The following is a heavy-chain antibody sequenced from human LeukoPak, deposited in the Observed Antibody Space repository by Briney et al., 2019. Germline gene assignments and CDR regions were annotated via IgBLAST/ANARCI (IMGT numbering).Heavy chain of an antibody. D-gene: IGHD6-6*01. Sequence: SGGSLRLSCAASGFTFSNYSMHWVRQAPGKGLEWVSSISSGSRYIYYADSVKGRFTISRDNAKNSLLLQMNSLRAEDTAVYYCASPIAARSDFDYWGQGTLVTVSS. CDR2: ISSGSRYI. CDR1: GFTFSNYS. CDR3: ASPIAARSDFDY. V-gene: IGHV3-21*01. J-gene: IGHJ4*02.